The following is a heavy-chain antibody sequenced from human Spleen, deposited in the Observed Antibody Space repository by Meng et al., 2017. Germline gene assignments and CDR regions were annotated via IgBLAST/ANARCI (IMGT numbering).Heavy chain of an antibody. V-gene: IGHV3-15*01. Sequence: GGSLRLSCAASGFYFGNAWMSWVRQAPGKGPEWVGRIKSNTDGGTTDYAAPVTGRFTISRDDSINTAYLQMNSLKTEDTALYYCTIYTSGHIWGQGTMVTVSS. CDR1: GFYFGNAW. D-gene: IGHD6-19*01. CDR3: TIYTSGHI. J-gene: IGHJ3*02. CDR2: IKSNTDGGTT.